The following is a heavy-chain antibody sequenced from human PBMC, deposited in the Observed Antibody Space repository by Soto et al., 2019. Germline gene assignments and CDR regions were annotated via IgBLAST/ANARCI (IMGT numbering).Heavy chain of an antibody. D-gene: IGHD3-10*01. CDR3: ARIGYGSALTPYYYYGMDV. V-gene: IGHV3-64*01. J-gene: IGHJ6*02. Sequence: EVQLVESGGGLVQPGGSLRLSCAASGFTFSSYAMHWVRQAPGKGLEYVSAISSNGGSTNYANSVKGRFTISRDNSKNTLYLQMGSLRAEDMAVYYCARIGYGSALTPYYYYGMDVWGQGTTVTVSS. CDR2: ISSNGGST. CDR1: GFTFSSYA.